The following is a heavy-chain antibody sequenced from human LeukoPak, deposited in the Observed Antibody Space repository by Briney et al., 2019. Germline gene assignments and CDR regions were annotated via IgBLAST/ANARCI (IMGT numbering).Heavy chain of an antibody. V-gene: IGHV1-8*01. Sequence: ASVKVSCKASGYTFTSYDINWVRQATGQGLEWMGWMNPNSGNTGYAQKFQGRVTMTRNTSISTAYMELRSLRSDDTAVYYCARGGWLQLKGVFDYWGQGTLVTVSS. D-gene: IGHD5-24*01. CDR3: ARGGWLQLKGVFDY. J-gene: IGHJ4*02. CDR2: MNPNSGNT. CDR1: GYTFTSYD.